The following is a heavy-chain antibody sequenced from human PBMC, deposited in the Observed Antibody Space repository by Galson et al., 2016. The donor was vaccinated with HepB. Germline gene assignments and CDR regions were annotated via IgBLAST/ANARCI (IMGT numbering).Heavy chain of an antibody. CDR2: IYTGGST. CDR1: GFTVSSNY. CDR3: ACGVGATGGFFDY. Sequence: SLRLSCAATGFTVSSNYMSWVRQAPGKGLEWVSGIYTGGSTYYADSVKGRFTISRDTSKNTLYLQMNTVRVEDTAVYYCACGVGATGGFFDYWGQGTLAIVPS. D-gene: IGHD1-26*01. J-gene: IGHJ4*02. V-gene: IGHV3-53*01.